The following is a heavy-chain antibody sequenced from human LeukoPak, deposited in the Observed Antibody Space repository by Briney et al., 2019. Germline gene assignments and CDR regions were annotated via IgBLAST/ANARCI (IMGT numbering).Heavy chain of an antibody. CDR1: GGSFSGYY. V-gene: IGHV4-34*01. Sequence: SETLSLTCAVYGGSFSGYYWSWIRQPPGKGLEWIGEINHSGSTNYNPSLKSRVTISVNTSKNQFSLKLSSVTAADTAVYYCARVLPNSYDSSGCLDYWGQGTLVTVSS. J-gene: IGHJ4*02. CDR3: ARVLPNSYDSSGCLDY. CDR2: INHSGST. D-gene: IGHD3-22*01.